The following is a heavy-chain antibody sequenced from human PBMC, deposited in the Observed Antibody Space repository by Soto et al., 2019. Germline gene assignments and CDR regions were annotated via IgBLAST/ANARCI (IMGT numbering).Heavy chain of an antibody. V-gene: IGHV3-30*18. J-gene: IGHJ4*02. Sequence: QLVEFGGGVVQPGGSLRLSCVASGFSFSDHGFHWVRQAPGKGLEWVAVISDDGRTIFYGDSVKGRCAISRDNSKKTLYLQMSSLRAEDTATYYCAKVADYVITNWGQGTLVSVSS. D-gene: IGHD4-17*01. CDR1: GFSFSDHG. CDR3: AKVADYVITN. CDR2: ISDDGRTI.